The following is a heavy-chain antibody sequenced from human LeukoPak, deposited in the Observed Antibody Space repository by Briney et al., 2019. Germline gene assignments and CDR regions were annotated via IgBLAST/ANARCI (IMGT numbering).Heavy chain of an antibody. J-gene: IGHJ5*02. V-gene: IGHV3-30*12. CDR2: ISYDGANE. CDR1: GVTFNHYG. D-gene: IGHD3-16*01. Sequence: GGSLRLSCAASGVTFNHYGMLWVREAPGKGLEWGGVISYDGANEYFTDSVKGRFTIARDDSKSTVYLQMNSLRVEDTAVYFCARSPSQVITLGPGFDPWGQGTLVTVSS. CDR3: ARSPSQVITLGPGFDP.